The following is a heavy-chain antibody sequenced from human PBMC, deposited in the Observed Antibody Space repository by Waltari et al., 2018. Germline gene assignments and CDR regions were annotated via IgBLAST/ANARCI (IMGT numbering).Heavy chain of an antibody. V-gene: IGHV4-30-4*08. Sequence: QVQLQESGPGLVKPSQTLSLTCTFSGGSISSGDYYWSWIRQPPGKGLEWIGYIYYSGSTYYNPSLKSRVTISVDTSKNQFSLKLSSVTAADTAVYYCARRYCSSTSCYTSWFDPWGQGTLVTVSS. CDR1: GGSISSGDYY. CDR2: IYYSGST. CDR3: ARRYCSSTSCYTSWFDP. D-gene: IGHD2-2*02. J-gene: IGHJ5*02.